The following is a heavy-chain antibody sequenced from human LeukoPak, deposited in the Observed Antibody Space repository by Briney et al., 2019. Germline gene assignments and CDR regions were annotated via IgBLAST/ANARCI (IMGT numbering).Heavy chain of an antibody. CDR2: IKGDGSEK. CDR1: GFTFDDYA. Sequence: GGSLRLSCAASGFTFDDYAMHWVRQAPGKGLEWVANIKGDGSEKYYVDSVKGRFTMSRDNAENSLYLQMNSLRAEDTAVYYCARTKGIMPFDYWGQGTLVTVSS. V-gene: IGHV3-7*01. D-gene: IGHD2-2*01. CDR3: ARTKGIMPFDY. J-gene: IGHJ4*02.